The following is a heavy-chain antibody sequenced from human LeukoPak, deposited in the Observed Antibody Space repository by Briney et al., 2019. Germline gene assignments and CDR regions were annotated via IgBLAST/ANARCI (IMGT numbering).Heavy chain of an antibody. D-gene: IGHD1-26*01. J-gene: IGHJ3*02. CDR3: AKDRRDGSYYAATLDI. V-gene: IGHV3-23*01. Sequence: PGGSLRLSCAASGFTFSSYAMSWVRQAPGKGLEGVSGISDSGDITYYADSVKGRFTISRDNSKNPLYVQMNRLRVEDTAVYYCAKDRRDGSYYAATLDIWGQGTMVTVSS. CDR1: GFTFSSYA. CDR2: ISDSGDIT.